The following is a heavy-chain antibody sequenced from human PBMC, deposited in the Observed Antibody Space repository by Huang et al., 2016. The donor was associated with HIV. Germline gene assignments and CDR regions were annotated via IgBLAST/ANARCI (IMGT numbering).Heavy chain of an antibody. CDR3: ARDTYYTDIWKRNDASFL. J-gene: IGHJ3*01. D-gene: IGHD3-22*01. CDR1: GYDFGSYG. Sequence: VSCKASGYDFGSYGMSWVRQAPGQGLEWLGWIGSDSRDTRTEQKFQGRVTMTTDRSATTTYMELRSLRYDDTAVYYCARDTYYTDIWKRNDASFLWGQGTMITVYS. CDR2: IGSDSRDT. V-gene: IGHV1-18*01.